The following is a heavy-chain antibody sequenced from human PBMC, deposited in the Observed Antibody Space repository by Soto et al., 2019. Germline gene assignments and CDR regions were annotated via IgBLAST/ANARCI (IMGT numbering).Heavy chain of an antibody. Sequence: GGSLRLSCAASGFTFSSYGMHWVRQAPGKGLEWVAVISYDGSNKYYADSVKGRFTISRDNSKYTLYLQMNSLRAEDTAVYYCATGRDYGSLGPEFDYWGQGTLVTVSS. CDR1: GFTFSSYG. D-gene: IGHD4-17*01. CDR2: ISYDGSNK. J-gene: IGHJ4*02. CDR3: ATGRDYGSLGPEFDY. V-gene: IGHV3-30*03.